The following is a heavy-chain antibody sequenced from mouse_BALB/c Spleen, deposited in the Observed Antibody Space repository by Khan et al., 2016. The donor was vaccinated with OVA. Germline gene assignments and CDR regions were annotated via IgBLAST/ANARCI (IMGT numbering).Heavy chain of an antibody. CDR3: ARGPYYGSSPCYFDY. CDR2: ISSGGNT. V-gene: IGHV5-6-5*01. Sequence: EVELVESGGGLVKPGGSLKLSCAASGFTFSNYDMSWVRQTPEKRLEWVASISSGGNTYYPASVKGRFTISRDNAREILYLHMSSLRSQDTAMYYCARGPYYGSSPCYFDYWGQGTTLTVSS. J-gene: IGHJ2*01. D-gene: IGHD1-1*01. CDR1: GFTFSNYD.